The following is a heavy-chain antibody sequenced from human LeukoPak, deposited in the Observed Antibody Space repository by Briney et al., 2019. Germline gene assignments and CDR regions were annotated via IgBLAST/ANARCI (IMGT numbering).Heavy chain of an antibody. CDR1: GFTFDDYG. CDR2: ISSSGSTI. J-gene: IGHJ4*02. CDR3: AREGTGLWLSGRGFFDY. V-gene: IGHV3-48*03. Sequence: PGGSLRLSCAASGFTFDDYGMSWVRQAPGKGLEWVSYISSSGSTIYYADSVKGRFTISRDNAKNSLYLQMNSLRAEDTAVYYCAREGTGLWLSGRGFFDYWGQGTLVTVSS. D-gene: IGHD5-18*01.